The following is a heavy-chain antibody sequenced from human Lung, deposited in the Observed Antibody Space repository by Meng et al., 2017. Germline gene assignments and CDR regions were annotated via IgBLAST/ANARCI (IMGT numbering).Heavy chain of an antibody. CDR2: IKSKPDGETI. CDR3: SGHIDY. Sequence: VELVDTGGGLVKPGGSLRLSFEGSGFTFSNAYMTWVRQVPGKRLEWVGRIKSKPDGETIDYAAPVKGRFTISRDDSKNTVYLQMNSLKTEDTAVYYCSGHIDYWGQGTLVTVSS. D-gene: IGHD5-12*01. V-gene: IGHV3-15*01. CDR1: GFTFSNAY. J-gene: IGHJ4*02.